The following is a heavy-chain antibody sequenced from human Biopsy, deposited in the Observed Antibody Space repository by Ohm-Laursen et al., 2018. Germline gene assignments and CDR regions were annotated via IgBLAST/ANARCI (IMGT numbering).Heavy chain of an antibody. V-gene: IGHV4-34*01. J-gene: IGHJ4*01. CDR1: GGSISGYY. CDR3: ARSGQWARYYFDY. Sequence: GTLSLICAVSGGSISGYYWSWIRQPPGKGLEWIGEINHRGYTDYNASLKGRVSISVDTSKNQLSLNLTSVTAADTAVFYCARSGQWARYYFDYWGHGTLVTVSP. CDR2: INHRGYT. D-gene: IGHD6-19*01.